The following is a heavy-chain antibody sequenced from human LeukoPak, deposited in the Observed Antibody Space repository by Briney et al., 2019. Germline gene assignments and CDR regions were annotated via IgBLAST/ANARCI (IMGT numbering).Heavy chain of an antibody. J-gene: IGHJ4*02. D-gene: IGHD6-19*01. Sequence: GGSLRLSCAASGFTFSSYAMSWVRQAPGKGLEWVSAISGSGGSTYYADSVKGRFTISRDNSKNTLYLQMNSLRAEDTAVYYCAKEKPSSGWYGIFYYFGYWGQGTLVTVSS. CDR2: ISGSGGST. CDR3: AKEKPSSGWYGIFYYFGY. CDR1: GFTFSSYA. V-gene: IGHV3-23*01.